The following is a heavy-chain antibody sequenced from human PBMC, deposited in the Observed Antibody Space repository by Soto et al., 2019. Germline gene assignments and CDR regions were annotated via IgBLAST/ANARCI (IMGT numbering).Heavy chain of an antibody. V-gene: IGHV1-69*08. Sequence: QVQLVQSGAEVQKPGSSVKVSCKASGGTFSNYTITWVRQAPGQGLEWMGRIIPILDIANYAKKFQGRVTITADTSTSTAYMELSSLRSEDTAVYYCARDVGLGPVAVSTHVDYWGQGTLVIVSS. CDR2: IIPILDIA. CDR3: ARDVGLGPVAVSTHVDY. D-gene: IGHD4-17*01. CDR1: GGTFSNYT. J-gene: IGHJ4*02.